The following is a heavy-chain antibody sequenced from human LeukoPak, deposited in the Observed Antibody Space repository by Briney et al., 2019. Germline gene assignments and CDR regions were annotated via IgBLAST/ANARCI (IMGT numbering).Heavy chain of an antibody. D-gene: IGHD5-24*01. Sequence: GGPLRLSCAASGFTFSNYWMHWVRQTPGKGLVWVSRINSDASVTTYADSVKGRFTISRDNAKNTLYLQMNSLRAEDTAVYYCARVRGGTYNHYFDYWGQGTLVTVSS. CDR3: ARVRGGTYNHYFDY. CDR2: INSDASVT. CDR1: GFTFSNYW. V-gene: IGHV3-74*01. J-gene: IGHJ4*02.